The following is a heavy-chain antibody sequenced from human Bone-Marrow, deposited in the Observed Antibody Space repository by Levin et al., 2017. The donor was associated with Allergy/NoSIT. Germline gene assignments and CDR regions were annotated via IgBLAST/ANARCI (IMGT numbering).Heavy chain of an antibody. CDR3: ASPPPGYGDYGGSFDF. CDR2: ISFDGNNE. D-gene: IGHD4-17*01. CDR1: GLTFSTYS. V-gene: IGHV3-30*04. Sequence: GGSLRLSCAASGLTFSTYSMNWVRQAPGKGLEWVAVISFDGNNEHYADSVKGRFTISRDNSKNTLYLQMNSLRGEDTAVYYCASPPPGYGDYGGSFDFWGQGTLVTVSS. J-gene: IGHJ4*02.